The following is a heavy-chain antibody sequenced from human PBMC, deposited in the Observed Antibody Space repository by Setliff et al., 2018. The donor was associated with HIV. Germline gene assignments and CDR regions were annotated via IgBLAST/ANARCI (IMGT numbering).Heavy chain of an antibody. CDR1: GFTLSTYA. Sequence: GGSLRLSCEASGFTLSTYAMTWVRQAPGKGLEWVSVIGSDNGGIQYADSVKGRFTISRDNSNKRLFLQMDSLRVEDTAVYYCARDGEEYVNGWYWWADYYYYGMDVWGQGTTVTVSS. CDR2: IGSDNGGI. V-gene: IGHV3-23*01. D-gene: IGHD2-8*02. J-gene: IGHJ6*02. CDR3: ARDGEEYVNGWYWWADYYYYGMDV.